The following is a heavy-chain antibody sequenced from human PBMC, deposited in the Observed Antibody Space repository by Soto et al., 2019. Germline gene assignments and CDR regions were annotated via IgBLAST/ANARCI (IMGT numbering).Heavy chain of an antibody. CDR1: GYSFTGCY. CDR2: INPNSGGT. D-gene: IGHD5-12*01. J-gene: IGHJ6*02. V-gene: IGHV1-2*02. CDR3: ASGAATRADYYYGMDV. Sequence: XSVKVSCKASGYSFTGCYMHWVRQAPGQGLEWMGWINPNSGGTNYAQKFQGRVTMTRDTSISTAYMELSRLRSDDTAVYYCASGAATRADYYYGMDVCGQGTTVTVSS.